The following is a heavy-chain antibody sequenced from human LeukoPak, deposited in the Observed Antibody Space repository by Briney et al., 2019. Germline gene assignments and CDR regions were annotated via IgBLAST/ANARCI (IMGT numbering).Heavy chain of an antibody. CDR1: GGSISSLY. Sequence: SETLSLTCSVSGGSISSLYWSWIRQPPGKGLEWIGYIYYSGSTNYNPSLKSRVTISVDTSKNQFSLKLSSVTAADTAVYYCARERIAARLNWFDPWGQGTLVTVSS. V-gene: IGHV4-59*01. D-gene: IGHD6-6*01. CDR3: ARERIAARLNWFDP. J-gene: IGHJ5*02. CDR2: IYYSGST.